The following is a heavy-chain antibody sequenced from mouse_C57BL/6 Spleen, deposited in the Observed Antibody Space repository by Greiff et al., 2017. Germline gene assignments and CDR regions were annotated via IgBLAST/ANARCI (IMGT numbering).Heavy chain of an antibody. V-gene: IGHV5-9*01. CDR2: ISGGGGNT. CDR3: AIHVGDGYYDGYAMDY. CDR1: GFTFSSYT. D-gene: IGHD2-3*01. J-gene: IGHJ4*01. Sequence: EVKLVESGGGLVKPGGSLKLSCAASGFTFSSYTLSWVRQTPEKRLGWVATISGGGGNTYYPESVKGRFTISRDNAKNTLYLQMSSLRSEDTALYYCAIHVGDGYYDGYAMDYWGQGTSVTVSS.